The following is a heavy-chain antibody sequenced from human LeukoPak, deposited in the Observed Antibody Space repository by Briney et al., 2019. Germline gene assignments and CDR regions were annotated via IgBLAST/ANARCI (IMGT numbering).Heavy chain of an antibody. D-gene: IGHD2-2*01. CDR3: ARDGADIVVVPAALTNYYYYRMDV. V-gene: IGHV3-48*01. CDR2: ISSSSSTI. Sequence: GGSLRLSCAASGFTFSSYSMNWVRQAPGKGLEWVSYISSSSSTIYYADSVKGRFTISRDNAKNSLYLQMNSLRAEDTAVYYCARDGADIVVVPAALTNYYYYRMDVWGKGTTVTVSS. J-gene: IGHJ6*04. CDR1: GFTFSSYS.